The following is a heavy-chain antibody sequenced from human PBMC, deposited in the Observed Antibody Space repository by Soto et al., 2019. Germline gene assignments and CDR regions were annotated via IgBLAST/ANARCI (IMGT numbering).Heavy chain of an antibody. D-gene: IGHD4-4*01. Sequence: TLSLTCTVSGGSISSGGYYWSWIRQHPGKGLEWIGYIYYSGSTYYNPSLKSRVTISVDTSKNQFSLKLSSVTAADTAVYYCARGAVTTMNYYYYYGMDVWGQGTTVTVSS. CDR3: ARGAVTTMNYYYYYGMDV. V-gene: IGHV4-31*03. CDR1: GGSISSGGYY. CDR2: IYYSGST. J-gene: IGHJ6*02.